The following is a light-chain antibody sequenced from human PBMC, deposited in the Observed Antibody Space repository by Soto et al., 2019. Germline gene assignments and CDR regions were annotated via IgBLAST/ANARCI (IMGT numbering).Light chain of an antibody. J-gene: IGKJ4*02. Sequence: EIVLTQSPATLSLSPGERATLSCRASQSVSSYLAWYQQKPGQTPRLLIYGASNRATGIPARFSRSGSGTDFTLTIPSLEPEDFAVYYCQQRTDWPLTFGGGTKVEI. CDR2: GAS. CDR1: QSVSSY. V-gene: IGKV3-11*01. CDR3: QQRTDWPLT.